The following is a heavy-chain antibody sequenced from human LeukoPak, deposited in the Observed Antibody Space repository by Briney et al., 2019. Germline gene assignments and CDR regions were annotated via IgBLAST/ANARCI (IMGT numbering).Heavy chain of an antibody. J-gene: IGHJ3*02. D-gene: IGHD6-13*01. CDR1: GGSISSYY. CDR3: VRSDSSSSHTAFDI. V-gene: IGHV4-4*07. Sequence: PSETLSFTCTVSGGSISSYYWSWIRQPAGKGLEWIGRIYSSGSTNHNPSLESRVTMSVDTSKSQFSLKLSSVAAADTAVYYCVRSDSSSSHTAFDIWGQGTMVTVSS. CDR2: IYSSGST.